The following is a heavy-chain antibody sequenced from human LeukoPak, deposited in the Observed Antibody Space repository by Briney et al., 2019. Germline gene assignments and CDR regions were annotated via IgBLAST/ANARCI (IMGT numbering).Heavy chain of an antibody. V-gene: IGHV4-4*07. Sequence: SETPSLTCTISSASVSSYYWSWIRQPAGKRLEWIGRLYGSGATIYNPSLESRVTMSLDTSKNQFSLKLSSVTAADTAVYYCARADSGSYYADYWGQGTLVTVSS. J-gene: IGHJ4*02. CDR2: LYGSGAT. D-gene: IGHD1-26*01. CDR1: SASVSSYY. CDR3: ARADSGSYYADY.